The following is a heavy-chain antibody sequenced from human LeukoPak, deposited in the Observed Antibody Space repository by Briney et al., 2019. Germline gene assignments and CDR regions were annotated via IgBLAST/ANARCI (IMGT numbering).Heavy chain of an antibody. CDR2: IIPIFGTA. V-gene: IGHV1-69*06. D-gene: IGHD6-19*01. CDR3: ARGIAVAGRGY. CDR1: GGTFSSYA. Sequence: ASVKVSCKATGGTFSSYAISWVRQASGQGLEWMGGIIPIFGTANYAQKFQGRVTITADKSTSTAYMELSSLRSEDTAVYYCARGIAVAGRGYWGQGTLVTVSS. J-gene: IGHJ4*02.